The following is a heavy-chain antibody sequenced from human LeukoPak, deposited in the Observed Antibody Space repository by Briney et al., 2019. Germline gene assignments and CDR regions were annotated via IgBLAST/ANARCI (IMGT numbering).Heavy chain of an antibody. D-gene: IGHD5-18*01. CDR2: IYYSGST. J-gene: IGHJ4*02. Sequence: PSETLSLTCTVSGGSISSYYWSWIRQPPGKGLDWIGYIYYSGSTNYNPSLKSRLTISVDTSKNQFSLKLSSVTAADTAVYYCARRHIYGYYFDYWGQGTLVTVSS. V-gene: IGHV4-59*08. CDR3: ARRHIYGYYFDY. CDR1: GGSISSYY.